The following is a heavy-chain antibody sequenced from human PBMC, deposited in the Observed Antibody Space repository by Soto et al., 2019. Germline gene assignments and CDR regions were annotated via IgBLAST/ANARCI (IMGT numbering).Heavy chain of an antibody. CDR3: ARAAYGSGNYYAPHYYYAMDV. Sequence: SETLSLTCTVSGVSISNYYWSWTRQPPGKGLEWLGYILYTGNTNYNPSLKSRVTISVDTSKNQVSLELTSVTTADTAVYFCARAAYGSGNYYAPHYYYAMDVWGQGTTVIVSS. V-gene: IGHV4-59*01. D-gene: IGHD3-10*01. CDR1: GVSISNYY. J-gene: IGHJ6*02. CDR2: ILYTGNT.